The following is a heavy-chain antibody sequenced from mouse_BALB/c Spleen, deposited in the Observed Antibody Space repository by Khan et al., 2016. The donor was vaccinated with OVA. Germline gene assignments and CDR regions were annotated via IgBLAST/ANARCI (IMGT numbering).Heavy chain of an antibody. CDR2: ISYSGRT. V-gene: IGHV3-2*02. J-gene: IGHJ3*01. Sequence: VQLKESGPGLVKPSQSLSLTCTVTGYSITSDYAWNWIRQFPGNKLEWMGYISYSGRTSYNPSLKSRIPVTRDTSKNQFFLQLNSVTTEDTATYYCAMGRTYWGQGTLVTVSA. CDR1: GYSITSDYA. CDR3: AMGRTY. D-gene: IGHD4-1*01.